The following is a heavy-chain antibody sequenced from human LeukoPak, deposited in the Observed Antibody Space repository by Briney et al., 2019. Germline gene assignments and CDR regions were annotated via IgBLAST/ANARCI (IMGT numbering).Heavy chain of an antibody. CDR3: ARTDFTDSSGYCQDY. CDR1: GFTFSSYS. J-gene: IGHJ4*02. Sequence: GGSLRLSCAASGFTFSSYSMNWVRQAPGKGLEWVSSISSSSSYIYYADSVKGRFTISRDNAKNSLYLQMNSLRAEDTAVYYCARTDFTDSSGYCQDYWGQGTLVTVSS. CDR2: ISSSSSYI. V-gene: IGHV3-21*01. D-gene: IGHD3-22*01.